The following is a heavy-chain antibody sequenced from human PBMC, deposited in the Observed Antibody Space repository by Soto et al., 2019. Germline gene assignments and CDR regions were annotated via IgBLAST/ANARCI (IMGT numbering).Heavy chain of an antibody. J-gene: IGHJ3*02. CDR2: VYYGGAIFYSGNI. V-gene: IGHV4-39*01. Sequence: SETLSLTCTVSGDSISSSNSHWGWTRQPPGEGLEYIGSVYYGGAIFYSGNIYYNPSLKSRVTISVDTSKNQFSLRLSSVTAADTGVYYCVRYDRINMKPYSPEGFHIWGQGTMVTVSS. CDR3: VRYDRINMKPYSPEGFHI. CDR1: GDSISSSNSH. D-gene: IGHD3-3*02.